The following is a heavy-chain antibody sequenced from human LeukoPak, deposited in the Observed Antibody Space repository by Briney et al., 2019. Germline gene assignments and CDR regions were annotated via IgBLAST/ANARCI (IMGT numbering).Heavy chain of an antibody. D-gene: IGHD6-13*01. CDR3: ARDLRRGSSSWYVSGGDY. J-gene: IGHJ4*02. CDR2: ITAYNDNT. Sequence: GASVKVSCKASGYTFTGYYMHWVQQAPGQGLEWMGWITAYNDNTYYAQKLQGRVTMTTDTSTSTAYMELRSLRSDDTAVYYCARDLRRGSSSWYVSGGDYWGQGTLVTVSS. V-gene: IGHV1-18*04. CDR1: GYTFTGYY.